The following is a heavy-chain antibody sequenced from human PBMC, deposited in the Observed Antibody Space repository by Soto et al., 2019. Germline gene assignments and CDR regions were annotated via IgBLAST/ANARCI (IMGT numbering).Heavy chain of an antibody. CDR1: GFTFSSYA. V-gene: IGHV3-30-3*01. CDR2: ISYDGSNK. J-gene: IGHJ4*02. CDR3: ARDGDY. Sequence: GGSLRLSCAASGFTFSSYAMHWVRQAPGKGLEWVAVISYDGSNKYYADSVKGRFTISRDNSKNTLYLQMNSLRAEDTAVYYCARDGDYWGQGTLVTVSS.